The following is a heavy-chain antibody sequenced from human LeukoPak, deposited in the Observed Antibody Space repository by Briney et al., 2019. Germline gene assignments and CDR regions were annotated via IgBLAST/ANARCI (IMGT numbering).Heavy chain of an antibody. CDR3: ARTDIVVDDSEYFQH. V-gene: IGHV4-59*01. Sequence: PSETLSLTCTVSGGSISSYYWSWIRQPPGKGLEWIGYIYYSGSTNYNPSLKSRVTISVDTSKNQFSLKLSSVTAADTAVYYCARTDIVVDDSEYFQHWARAPWSPSPQ. D-gene: IGHD2-2*01. J-gene: IGHJ1*01. CDR2: IYYSGST. CDR1: GGSISSYY.